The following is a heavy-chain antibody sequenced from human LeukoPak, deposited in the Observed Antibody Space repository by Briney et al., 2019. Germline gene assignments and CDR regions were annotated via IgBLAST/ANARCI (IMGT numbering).Heavy chain of an antibody. CDR2: IYSGGST. J-gene: IGHJ4*02. D-gene: IGHD3-3*01. V-gene: IGHV3-66*02. CDR1: GFTVNSNY. CDR3: ARDLWDATGF. Sequence: QTGESLRLSCAASGFTVNSNYMSWVRQAPGKGLEWVSVIYSGGSTYYADSVGGRFTISRDISKSTLYLQMNSLRPEDTAVYYCARDLWDATGFWGQGTLVTVSS.